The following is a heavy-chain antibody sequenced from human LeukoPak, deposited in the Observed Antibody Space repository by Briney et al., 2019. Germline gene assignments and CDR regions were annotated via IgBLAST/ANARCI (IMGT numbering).Heavy chain of an antibody. D-gene: IGHD6-19*01. J-gene: IGHJ4*02. CDR3: ARSSGYSSGWGFDY. CDR2: ISSSGGGT. CDR1: GFTFSGYA. V-gene: IGHV3-23*01. Sequence: GGSLRLSCAASGFTFSGYAMSWVRQAPGKGLEWVSAISSSGGGTYYADSVKGRFTISRDNSKNTLYLQMNSLRAEDTAVYYCARSSGYSSGWGFDYWGQGTLVTVSS.